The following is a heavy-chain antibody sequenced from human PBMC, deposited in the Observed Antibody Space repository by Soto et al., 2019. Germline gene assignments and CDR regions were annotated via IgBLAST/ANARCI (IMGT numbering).Heavy chain of an antibody. CDR2: INSDGSST. Sequence: EVQLVESGGGLVQPGGSLRLSCAASGFTFSSYWMHWVRQAPGKGLVWVSRINSDGSSTNYADSVKGRFTISRDNAKNTLDLQMNSRRAEDTAVYSCGRGGRLNWYFDLWGRGTLVTVSS. J-gene: IGHJ2*01. CDR3: GRGGRLNWYFDL. V-gene: IGHV3-74*01. D-gene: IGHD1-26*01. CDR1: GFTFSSYW.